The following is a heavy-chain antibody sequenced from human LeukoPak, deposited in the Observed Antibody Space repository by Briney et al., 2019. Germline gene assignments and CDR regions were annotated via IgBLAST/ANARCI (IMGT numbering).Heavy chain of an antibody. CDR3: ASQYCSSTSCYQYNWFDP. CDR1: GYTFTSYG. D-gene: IGHD2-2*01. Sequence: ASVKVSCKASGYTFTSYGISWVRQAPGQGLEWMGWISAYNGNTDYAQKLQGRVTMTTDTSTSTAYMELRSLRSEDTAVYYCASQYCSSTSCYQYNWFDPWGQGTLVTVSS. J-gene: IGHJ5*02. V-gene: IGHV1-18*01. CDR2: ISAYNGNT.